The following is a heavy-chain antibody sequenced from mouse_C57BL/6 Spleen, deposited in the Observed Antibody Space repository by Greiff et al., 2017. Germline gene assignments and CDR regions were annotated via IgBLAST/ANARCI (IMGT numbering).Heavy chain of an antibody. V-gene: IGHV5-16*01. J-gene: IGHJ4*01. CDR1: GFTFSDYY. CDR3: ARGGDYYCGSDYYAMDY. CDR2: INYDGSST. D-gene: IGHD1-1*01. Sequence: DVQLVEPEGGLVQPGSSMKLSCPASGFTFSDYYMAWVRQVPEKGLEWVANINYDGSSTYYLDSLKSRFIISIDNANTILLRKVCSLEYEDTATYYCARGGDYYCGSDYYAMDYWGQGTSVTVSS.